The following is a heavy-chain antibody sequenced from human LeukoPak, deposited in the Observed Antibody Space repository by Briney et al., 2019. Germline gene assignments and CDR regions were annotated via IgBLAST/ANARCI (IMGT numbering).Heavy chain of an antibody. J-gene: IGHJ4*02. D-gene: IGHD2-15*01. V-gene: IGHV3-23*01. CDR3: AKGDVVVVPELGYFDY. CDR2: ISGSGGST. Sequence: GGSLRLSCAASGFTFSSYAMSWVRQAPGKGLEWVSAISGSGGSTYYADSVKGRFTISRDNSKNTLYLQMNSLRAEDTAVYYCAKGDVVVVPELGYFDYWGQGTLFTVSS. CDR1: GFTFSSYA.